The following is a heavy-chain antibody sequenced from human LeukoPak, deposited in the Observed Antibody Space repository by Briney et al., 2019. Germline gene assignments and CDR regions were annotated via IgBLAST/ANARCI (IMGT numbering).Heavy chain of an antibody. D-gene: IGHD2-2*03. Sequence: ASVKVSCKASGYTFTGYYMHWVRQAPGQGLEWMGWINPNSGGTNYAQKFQGRVTMTRDTSISTAYMELSRLRSDDTAVYYCARGPHGYCSSTSRSGFDPWGQGTLVTVSS. V-gene: IGHV1-2*02. CDR1: GYTFTGYY. J-gene: IGHJ5*02. CDR3: ARGPHGYCSSTSRSGFDP. CDR2: INPNSGGT.